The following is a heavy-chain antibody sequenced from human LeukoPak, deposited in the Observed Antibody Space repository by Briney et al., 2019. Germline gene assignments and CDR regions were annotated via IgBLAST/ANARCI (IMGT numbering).Heavy chain of an antibody. D-gene: IGHD3-16*02. Sequence: SETLSLTCAVYGGSFSGYYWSWIRQPPGKGLEWIGYIYYSGSTNYNPSLKSRVTLSVDTSKNQFSLKLSSVTAADTAVYYCAKGGSLYPLDGMDVWGQGTTVTVSS. V-gene: IGHV4-59*08. CDR1: GGSFSGYY. CDR3: AKGGSLYPLDGMDV. CDR2: IYYSGST. J-gene: IGHJ6*02.